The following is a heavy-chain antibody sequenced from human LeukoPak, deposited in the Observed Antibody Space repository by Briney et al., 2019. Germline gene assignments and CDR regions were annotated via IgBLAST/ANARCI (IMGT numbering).Heavy chain of an antibody. J-gene: IGHJ3*02. D-gene: IGHD1-26*01. CDR1: GFTSSSYA. Sequence: GSLRLSCAASGFTSSSYAMSWVRQAPGKGLEWVSAISGSGGNTYYADSVKGRFTISRDNSKNTLYLQMNSLRAEDSAAYYCAKLRSGTTGNVEIWGQGTMVTVSS. CDR2: ISGSGGNT. V-gene: IGHV3-23*01. CDR3: AKLRSGTTGNVEI.